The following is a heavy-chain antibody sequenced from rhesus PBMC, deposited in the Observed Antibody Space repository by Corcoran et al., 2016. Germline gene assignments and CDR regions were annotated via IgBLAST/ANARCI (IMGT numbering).Heavy chain of an antibody. CDR1: AYPFFPYL. J-gene: IGHJ5-1*01. CDR3: TRDLANRFDV. V-gene: IGHV1S9*01. Sequence: VQLVQSGARVKKPGASGKFPCKAPAYPFFPYLINWVDKSPGKGLEWKGWINPTNGNTGYTQKFLDRVTMTRDTSTNTAYMELSSLTSEDTAVYYCTRDLANRFDVWGPGVLVTVSS. CDR2: INPTNGNT.